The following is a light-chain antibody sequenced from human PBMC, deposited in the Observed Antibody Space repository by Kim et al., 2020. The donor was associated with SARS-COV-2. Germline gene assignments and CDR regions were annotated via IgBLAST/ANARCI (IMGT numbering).Light chain of an antibody. J-gene: IGKJ1*01. CDR3: QQYGSSPWT. CDR2: GAS. V-gene: IGKV3-20*01. CDR1: QSVSSSY. Sequence: EIALTQSPGTLPFSPGERAAPSSRASQSVSSSYLAWYQQRPGQAPRLLIYGASSRGTGIPDRFSGSGSGTDFTLTISRLEPEDFAVYYCQQYGSSPWTFGQGTKVDIK.